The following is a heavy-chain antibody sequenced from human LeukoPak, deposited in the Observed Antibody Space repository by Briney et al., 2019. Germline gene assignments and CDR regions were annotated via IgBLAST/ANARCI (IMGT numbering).Heavy chain of an antibody. V-gene: IGHV3-30*04. D-gene: IGHD6-19*01. Sequence: ALRLSCAASGFTFSSYAMHWVRQAPGKGLEWVAVISYDGSNKYYADSVKGRFTISRDNSKNTLYLQMNSLRAEDTAVYYCAKGLAVAGYYYYYYMDVWGKGTTVTVSS. CDR2: ISYDGSNK. CDR1: GFTFSSYA. J-gene: IGHJ6*03. CDR3: AKGLAVAGYYYYYYMDV.